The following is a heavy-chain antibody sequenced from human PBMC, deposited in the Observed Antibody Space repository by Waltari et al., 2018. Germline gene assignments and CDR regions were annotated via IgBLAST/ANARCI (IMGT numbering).Heavy chain of an antibody. CDR2: IIPILGRA. CDR3: AREEGAAAGPYYFDY. V-gene: IGHV1-69*08. Sequence: QVQLVQSGAEVKKPGSSVKVSCQASGGTFSSYNTSWVRQAPGQGLEWMGRIIPILGRANYAQKFQGRGTITADRSTSTGYMELSSLRSEDTAVYYCAREEGAAAGPYYFDYWGQGTLVTVSS. D-gene: IGHD6-13*01. CDR1: GGTFSSYN. J-gene: IGHJ4*02.